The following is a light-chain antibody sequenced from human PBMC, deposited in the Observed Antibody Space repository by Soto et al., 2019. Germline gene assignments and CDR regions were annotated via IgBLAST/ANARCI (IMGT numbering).Light chain of an antibody. CDR3: QHGYSTPRT. V-gene: IGKV1-39*01. CDR1: QSISNY. J-gene: IGKJ1*01. CDR2: AAS. Sequence: DILMTQSPSSLSASVGDRVTITCRASQSISNYLNWYQQKPGKAPNLLIYAASSLKSGVPSRFSGSGSGTDFTLTISSLQPEDFATYYCQHGYSTPRTFGQGTKVDIK.